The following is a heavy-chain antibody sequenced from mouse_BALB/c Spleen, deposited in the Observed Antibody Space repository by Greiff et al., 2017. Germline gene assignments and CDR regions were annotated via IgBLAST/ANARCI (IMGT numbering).Heavy chain of an antibody. CDR1: GFSLSTSGMG. D-gene: IGHD2-2*01. CDR3: ARVYYGYDGAFAY. Sequence: QVTLKECGPGILQPSQTLSLTCSFSGFSLSTSGMGVSWIRQPSGKGLEWLAHIYWDDDKRYNPSLKSRLTISKDTSRNQVFLKITSVDTADTATYYCARVYYGYDGAFAYWGQGTLVTVSA. CDR2: IYWDDDK. J-gene: IGHJ3*01. V-gene: IGHV8-12*01.